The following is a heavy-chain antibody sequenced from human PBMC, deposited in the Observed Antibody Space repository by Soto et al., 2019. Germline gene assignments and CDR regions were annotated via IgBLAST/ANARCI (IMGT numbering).Heavy chain of an antibody. CDR2: IYWDDDR. CDR3: AHRGYMYGNWDHGYFDY. D-gene: IGHD7-27*01. CDR1: GFSLNTTGVG. Sequence: QITLMESGPARVQPTQTLTLTCTFSGFSLNTTGVGVGWIRKTPGKALEWLAVIYWDDDRRYSPSLRSRLTITKDASKNEVVLTLTDMAPVDTGTYFCAHRGYMYGNWDHGYFDYWGQGVRVTVSS. V-gene: IGHV2-5*02. J-gene: IGHJ4*02.